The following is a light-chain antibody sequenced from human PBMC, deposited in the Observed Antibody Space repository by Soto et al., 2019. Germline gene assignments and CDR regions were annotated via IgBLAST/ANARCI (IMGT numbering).Light chain of an antibody. J-gene: IGKJ1*01. CDR1: QSIISY. CDR2: DAS. Sequence: DIQMTHSPSSLSASVVDIVTITFRSSQSIISYLNWYQQKPGKDPKLLIWDASSVQSGVPSRFSGSGSGTEFTLTISSLQPDDFATYYCQQYNSYYWRFGEGTTV. V-gene: IGKV1-5*01. CDR3: QQYNSYYWR.